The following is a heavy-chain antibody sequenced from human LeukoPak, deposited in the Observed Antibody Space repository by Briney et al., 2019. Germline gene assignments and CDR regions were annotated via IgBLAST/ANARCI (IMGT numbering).Heavy chain of an antibody. CDR1: GGSISSYY. V-gene: IGHV4-59*01. CDR2: IYYSGST. CDR3: ARGGPGEFGELFYYFDY. Sequence: SETLSLTCTVSGGSISSYYWSWIRQPPGRGLEWIGYIYYSGSTNYNPSLKSRVTISVDTSKNQFSLKLSSVTAADTAVYYCARGGPGEFGELFYYFDYWGQGTLVTVSS. D-gene: IGHD3-10*01. J-gene: IGHJ4*02.